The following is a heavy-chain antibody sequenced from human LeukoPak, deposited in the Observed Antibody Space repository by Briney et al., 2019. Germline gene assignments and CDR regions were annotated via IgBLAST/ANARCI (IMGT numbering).Heavy chain of an antibody. V-gene: IGHV3-23*01. CDR2: ISAGGGAT. CDR1: GFTVSSNY. J-gene: IGHJ4*02. Sequence: GGSLRLSCAASGFTVSSNYMSWVRQAPGKGLEWVSGISAGGGATYYADSVKGRFSVSRNNSKNTLFLQMNNLRAEDTAIYYCAKDRQQLANFDYWGQGTLVTVSS. CDR3: AKDRQQLANFDY. D-gene: IGHD6-13*01.